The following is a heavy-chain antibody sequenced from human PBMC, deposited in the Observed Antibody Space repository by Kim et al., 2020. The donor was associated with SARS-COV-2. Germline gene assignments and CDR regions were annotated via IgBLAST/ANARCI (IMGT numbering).Heavy chain of an antibody. J-gene: IGHJ5*02. Sequence: LKSRVTISVDTSKNQFSLKLSSVTAADTAVYYCARGGYCSGGSCDNWFDPWGQGTLVTVSS. V-gene: IGHV4-34*01. CDR3: ARGGYCSGGSCDNWFDP. D-gene: IGHD2-15*01.